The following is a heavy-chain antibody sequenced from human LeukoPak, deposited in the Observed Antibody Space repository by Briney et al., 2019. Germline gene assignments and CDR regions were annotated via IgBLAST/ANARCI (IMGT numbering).Heavy chain of an antibody. CDR3: ARDPRSYFDY. CDR1: GFTFGSYS. Sequence: GGSLRLSCAGSGFTFGSYSMTWVRQAPGKGLEWVANIKQDGSEKYYVDSVKGRFTISRDNAKNSLYLQVNSLRAEDTAVYYCARDPRSYFDYWGQGTLVTVSS. CDR2: IKQDGSEK. V-gene: IGHV3-7*01. J-gene: IGHJ4*02.